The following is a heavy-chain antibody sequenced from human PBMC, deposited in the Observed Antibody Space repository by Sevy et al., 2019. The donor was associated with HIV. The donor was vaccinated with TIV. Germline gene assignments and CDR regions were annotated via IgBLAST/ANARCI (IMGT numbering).Heavy chain of an antibody. J-gene: IGHJ4*02. V-gene: IGHV4-59*08. CDR2: IYYNGHI. CDR1: GGSITSLY. Sequence: SETLSLTCTVSGGSITSLYWNWIRQPPGKGLEWIANIYYNGHINYNPSLKSRVTLSFDTSKNQFPLRLSSVTAPDTAMYYCAGENAWGRGYSWGQGTLVTVSS. CDR3: AGENAWGRGYS. D-gene: IGHD1-26*01.